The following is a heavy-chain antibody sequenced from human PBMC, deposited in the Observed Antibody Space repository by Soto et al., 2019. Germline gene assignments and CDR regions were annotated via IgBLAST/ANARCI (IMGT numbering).Heavy chain of an antibody. J-gene: IGHJ6*02. CDR2: ISYDGDT. CDR1: GVPITSYY. V-gene: IGHV4-59*04. Sequence: PSETLSLTCTVSGVPITSYYWIWIRQSPGKGLQWIGYISYDGDTSYNPSLKSRVTISVDTSKNQFSLKLSSVTAADTAVYYCAAAAGYYYYYGMDVWGQGTTVTVSS. D-gene: IGHD6-13*01. CDR3: AAAAGYYYYYGMDV.